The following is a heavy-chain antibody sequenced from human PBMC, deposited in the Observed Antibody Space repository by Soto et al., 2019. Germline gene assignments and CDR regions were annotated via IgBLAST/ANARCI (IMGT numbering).Heavy chain of an antibody. CDR2: LHSGGDT. V-gene: IGHV3-53*04. Sequence: EVQLVESGGGLVQPGGSLRLSCAASGIPVSSNYMTWVRQAPGKGLEWVSVLHSGGDTYYANSVKGRFTISRHDSTNTLFFQMNSLTAEDTAVYYLSRDGPYYYASRMDVWGQGTTVTVSS. J-gene: IGHJ6*02. CDR3: SRDGPYYYASRMDV. D-gene: IGHD3-10*01. CDR1: GIPVSSNY.